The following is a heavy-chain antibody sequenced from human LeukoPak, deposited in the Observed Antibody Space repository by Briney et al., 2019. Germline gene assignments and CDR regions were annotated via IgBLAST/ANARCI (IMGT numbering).Heavy chain of an antibody. D-gene: IGHD3-10*01. V-gene: IGHV3-7*03. Sequence: TGGSLRLSCAASGSTFSNYWMTWVRQSPGKGLEWAANIKQDGSEMHYVDFVKGRFTISRDNAKNSLFLQMNRLRAEDTAVYYCASGGALWFGESRFDNWGQGTLVTVSS. CDR3: ASGGALWFGESRFDN. CDR2: IKQDGSEM. CDR1: GSTFSNYW. J-gene: IGHJ4*02.